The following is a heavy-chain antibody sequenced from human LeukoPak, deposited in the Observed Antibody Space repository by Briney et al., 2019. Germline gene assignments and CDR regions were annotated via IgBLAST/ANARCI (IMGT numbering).Heavy chain of an antibody. CDR1: GFAFSYYG. V-gene: IGHV3-30*18. D-gene: IGHD2-15*01. CDR3: AKDPYRVVVATGNYLDP. J-gene: IGHJ5*02. CDR2: ISHDGSNI. Sequence: GGSLRLSCAASGFAFSYYGMHWVRHAPGKGLEWVAVISHDGSNIHYGDSVKGRFTISRDNSKNTVYLQMNSLRAEDTAIYYCAKDPYRVVVATGNYLDPWGQGTLVTVSS.